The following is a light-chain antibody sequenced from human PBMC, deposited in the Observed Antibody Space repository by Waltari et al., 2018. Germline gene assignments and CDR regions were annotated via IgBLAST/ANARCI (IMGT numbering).Light chain of an antibody. CDR2: GAS. CDR3: QQSDSLPGT. V-gene: IGKV3-20*01. CDR1: QTISRSH. J-gene: IGKJ2*01. Sequence: ETVLTQFPGTLSLSPGDSATLSCRASQTISRSHLAWYQQKPGRSPRLLIYGASKRTTGVPDRFSGSGSVTDFSLTISSLEPEDLAVYYCQQSDSLPGTFGQGTKLEIK.